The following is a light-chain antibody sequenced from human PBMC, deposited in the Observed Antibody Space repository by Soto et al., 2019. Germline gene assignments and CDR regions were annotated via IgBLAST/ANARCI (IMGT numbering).Light chain of an antibody. CDR3: QQYQSDTWT. CDR2: DVS. J-gene: IGKJ1*01. CDR1: QSISSW. Sequence: PSTLSASVGDRVTITCRASQSISSWLAWYQQKPGKAPKLLLYDVSTLERGVPSRFSGSGSATEFTLTISDLQPDDFATYYCQQYQSDTWTFGQGTKVDI. V-gene: IGKV1-5*01.